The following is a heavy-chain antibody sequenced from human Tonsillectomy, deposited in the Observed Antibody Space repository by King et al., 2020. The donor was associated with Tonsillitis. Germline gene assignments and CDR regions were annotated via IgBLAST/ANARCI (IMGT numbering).Heavy chain of an antibody. V-gene: IGHV4-34*01. J-gene: IGHJ3*02. CDR1: GGSFSGYY. Sequence: VQLPQWGAGLLKPSETLSLTCAVYGGSFSGYYWSWIRQPPGKGLEWIGEINHSGSTNYNPSLKSRVTISVDTSKNQFSLKLSSVTAADTAVYYCARRGGSYSQAFDIWGQGTMVTVSS. CDR3: ARRGGSYSQAFDI. CDR2: INHSGST. D-gene: IGHD1-26*01.